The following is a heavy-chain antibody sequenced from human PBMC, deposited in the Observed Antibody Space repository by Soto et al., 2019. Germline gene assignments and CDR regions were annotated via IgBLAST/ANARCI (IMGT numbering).Heavy chain of an antibody. J-gene: IGHJ2*01. D-gene: IGHD3-22*01. V-gene: IGHV4-31*03. CDR2: IYYSGST. CDR1: GGSISRGGYY. CDR3: ASWDYSSGYSERYFDV. Sequence: QVQLQESGPGLVKPSQTLYLTCTVSGGSISRGGYYWSWIRQHPGKGLEWIGYIYYSGSTYYNPSLKSRVTISVDTSKNQFSLKLSSVTAADTAVYYCASWDYSSGYSERYFDVWDRGTLVTVSS.